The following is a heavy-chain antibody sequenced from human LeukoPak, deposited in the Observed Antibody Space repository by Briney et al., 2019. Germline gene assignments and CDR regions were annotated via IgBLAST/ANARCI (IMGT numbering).Heavy chain of an antibody. V-gene: IGHV5-51*01. CDR2: IYPGDSDT. D-gene: IGHD2-2*01. Sequence: GESLKISCKGSGYSFTSYWIGWVRQMPGKGLEGMGIIYPGDSDTRYSPSFQGQVTISADKSISTAYLQWSSLKASDTAMYYCARRSSTTYDAFDIWGQGTMVTVSS. CDR3: ARRSSTTYDAFDI. CDR1: GYSFTSYW. J-gene: IGHJ3*02.